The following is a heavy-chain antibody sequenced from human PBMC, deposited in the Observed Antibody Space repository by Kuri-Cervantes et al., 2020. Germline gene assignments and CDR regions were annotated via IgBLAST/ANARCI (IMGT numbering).Heavy chain of an antibody. D-gene: IGHD4-17*01. J-gene: IGHJ6*03. V-gene: IGHV4-59*01. Sequence: GSLRLSCTVSGGSISSYYWSWIRQPPGKGLEWIGYIYYSGSTNYNPSLKSRVTISVDTSKNQFSLKLSSVTAADTALYHCARFYGDYRRRHSYYYYYMDVWGKGTTVTVSS. CDR2: IYYSGST. CDR1: GGSISSYY. CDR3: ARFYGDYRRRHSYYYYYMDV.